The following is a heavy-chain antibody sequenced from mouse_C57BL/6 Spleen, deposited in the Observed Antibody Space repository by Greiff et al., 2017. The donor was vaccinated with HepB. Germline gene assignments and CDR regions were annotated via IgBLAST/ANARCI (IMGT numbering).Heavy chain of an antibody. J-gene: IGHJ3*01. CDR1: GFSLTSYG. CDR3: ARNSDDEGFAY. V-gene: IGHV2-2*01. CDR2: IWSGGST. D-gene: IGHD2-3*01. Sequence: QVQLQQSGPGLVQPSQSLSITCTVSGFSLTSYGVHWVRQSPGKGLEWLGVIWSGGSTDYNAAFISRLSISKDNSKSQVFFKMNSLQADDTAIYYCARNSDDEGFAYWGQGTLVTVSA.